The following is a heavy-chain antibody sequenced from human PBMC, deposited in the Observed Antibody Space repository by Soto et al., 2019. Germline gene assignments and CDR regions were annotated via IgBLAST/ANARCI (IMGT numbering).Heavy chain of an antibody. V-gene: IGHV3-30-3*02. J-gene: IGHJ6*02. Sequence: PVGSLSLSSASSTIPFSNYVMRWVRQAPGKWLEWVAVMSYDGSEKYYGDSAKGRFTIARDNSKNTLYLEMNSLRADDTAVYYWAKSNWNYLLGYYGMDVWGQGITV. CDR3: AKSNWNYLLGYYGMDV. CDR2: MSYDGSEK. CDR1: TIPFSNYV. D-gene: IGHD1-7*01.